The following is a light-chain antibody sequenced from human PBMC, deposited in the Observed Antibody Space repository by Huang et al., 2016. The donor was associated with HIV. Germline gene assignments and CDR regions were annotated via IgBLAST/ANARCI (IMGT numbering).Light chain of an antibody. CDR2: AAS. CDR3: QHTNSPFT. J-gene: IGKJ3*01. V-gene: IGKV1-12*01. CDR1: QGISRS. Sequence: DIQMTQSPSSVSASVGGRVTITCRASQGISRSLAWYQQIARKAPNLLIYAASSLQRGVPSRFSGSGSGTDFTLTISSLQPEDFATYYCQHTNSPFTFGPGTKVDFK.